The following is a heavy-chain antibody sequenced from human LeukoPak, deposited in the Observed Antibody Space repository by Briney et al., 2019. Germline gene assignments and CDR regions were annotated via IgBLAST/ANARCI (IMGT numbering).Heavy chain of an antibody. CDR3: ARSSSRYCSGGSCYSGVLGYFDY. CDR1: GFIFSTYN. Sequence: GGSLRLSCAASGFIFSTYNIDWVRQAPGKGLEWVSSISSSSSYIYYADSVKGRFTISRDNAKNSLYLQMNSLRAEDTAVYYCARSSSRYCSGGSCYSGVLGYFDYWGQGTLVTVSS. V-gene: IGHV3-21*01. D-gene: IGHD2-15*01. J-gene: IGHJ4*02. CDR2: ISSSSSYI.